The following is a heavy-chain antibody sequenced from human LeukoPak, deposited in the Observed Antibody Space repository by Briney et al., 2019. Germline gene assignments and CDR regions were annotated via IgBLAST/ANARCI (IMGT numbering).Heavy chain of an antibody. J-gene: IGHJ4*02. CDR2: ISAYNGNT. D-gene: IGHD6-13*01. CDR3: ARLSSSSPFAY. Sequence: GASVKVSCKASGGTFSSYAISWVRQAPGQGLEWMGWISAYNGNTNYAQKLQGRVTMTTDTSTSTAYMELRSLRSDDTAVYYCARLSSSSPFAYWGQGTLVTVSS. CDR1: GGTFSSYA. V-gene: IGHV1-18*01.